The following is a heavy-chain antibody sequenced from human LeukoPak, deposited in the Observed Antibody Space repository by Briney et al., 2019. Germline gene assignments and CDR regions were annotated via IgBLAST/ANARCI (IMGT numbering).Heavy chain of an antibody. CDR2: IKQDGSEK. D-gene: IGHD2-2*01. CDR1: GFTFSSYW. J-gene: IGHJ4*02. CDR3: ARARIVVVPAAMFDY. Sequence: QPGGSLRLSCAASGFTFSSYWMSWVRQAPRKGLEWVANIKQDGSEKYYVDSVKGRFTISRDNAKNSLYLQMNSLRAEDTAVYYCARARIVVVPAAMFDYWGQGTLVTVSS. V-gene: IGHV3-7*03.